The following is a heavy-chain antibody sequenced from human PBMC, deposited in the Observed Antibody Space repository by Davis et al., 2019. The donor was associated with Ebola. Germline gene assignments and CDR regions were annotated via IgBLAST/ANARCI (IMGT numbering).Heavy chain of an antibody. Sequence: MPSKTLSLTCAVYGGSFSGYYWSWIRQPPGKGLEWIGEINHSGSTNYNPSLKSRVTISVDTSKNQFSLKLSSVTAADTAVYYCARSRGSPLRVYCSSTSCYRPYYGMDVWGQGTTVTVSS. V-gene: IGHV4-34*01. J-gene: IGHJ6*02. CDR3: ARSRGSPLRVYCSSTSCYRPYYGMDV. CDR1: GGSFSGYY. D-gene: IGHD2-2*02. CDR2: INHSGST.